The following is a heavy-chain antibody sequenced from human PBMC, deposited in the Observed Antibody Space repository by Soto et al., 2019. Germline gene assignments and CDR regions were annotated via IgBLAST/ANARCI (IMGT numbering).Heavy chain of an antibody. Sequence: ASVKVSCKASGYTITNYGFTWVRQAPGQGLEWLGWISTYNGNTKYAQKVQGRLTMTTDTSTSTANMELTSLRSDDTALYYCARTTVTASYYYMDAWGKGSTVTVSS. CDR1: GYTITNYG. J-gene: IGHJ6*03. CDR3: ARTTVTASYYYMDA. V-gene: IGHV1-18*01. CDR2: ISTYNGNT. D-gene: IGHD4-17*01.